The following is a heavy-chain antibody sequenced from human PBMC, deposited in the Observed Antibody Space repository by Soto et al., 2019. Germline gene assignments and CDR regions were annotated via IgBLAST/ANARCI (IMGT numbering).Heavy chain of an antibody. CDR2: IYSGGYT. V-gene: IGHV3-53*01. CDR1: GFTVSNNY. CDR3: PTQPGGGGY. J-gene: IGHJ4*02. D-gene: IGHD3-10*01. Sequence: EVQLVESGGGLIQPGGSLRLSCAVSGFTVSNNYMSWVRQAPGKGLEGVSVIYSGGYTAYGDSVKGRFTISRDNSKNTIYLQKKSRGADAAALYFGPTQPGGGGYWGQGTLVTVSS.